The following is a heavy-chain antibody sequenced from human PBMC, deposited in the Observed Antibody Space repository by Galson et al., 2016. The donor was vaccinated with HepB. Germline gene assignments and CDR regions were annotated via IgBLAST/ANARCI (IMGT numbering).Heavy chain of an antibody. J-gene: IGHJ4*02. CDR3: ARDGYDFFTGYYPGYYFDY. CDR2: IWYDGSNK. V-gene: IGHV3-33*01. CDR1: GFTFSSYG. D-gene: IGHD3-9*01. Sequence: SLRLSCAASGFTFSSYGMHWVRQAPGKGLEWVAVIWYDGSNKYYADSVKGRFTISRDNSKNTLYLQMNSLRAEDTAVYYCARDGYDFFTGYYPGYYFDYWGQGTLVTVSS.